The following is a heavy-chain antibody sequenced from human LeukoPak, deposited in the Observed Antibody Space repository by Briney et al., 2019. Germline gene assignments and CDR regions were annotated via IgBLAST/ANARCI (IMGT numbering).Heavy chain of an antibody. Sequence: PGRSLRLSCAASGFTFNDHAMYWVRQAPGKGLEWVSGINWNSDNIGYADSVKGRFTISRDDAKKSLFLQMNSLRAEDTALYYCARASYYSDTTGLGAVDLWGQGTMVTVSS. D-gene: IGHD3-22*01. J-gene: IGHJ3*01. CDR1: GFTFNDHA. CDR2: INWNSDNI. V-gene: IGHV3-9*01. CDR3: ARASYYSDTTGLGAVDL.